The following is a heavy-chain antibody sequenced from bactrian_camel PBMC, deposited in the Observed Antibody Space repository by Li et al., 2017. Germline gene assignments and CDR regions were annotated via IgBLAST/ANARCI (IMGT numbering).Heavy chain of an antibody. CDR2: IATGSGTT. CDR3: AADAWPEGSWPRCDFKY. D-gene: IGHD6*01. CDR1: GYTYNRNC. J-gene: IGHJ4*01. V-gene: IGHV3S1*01. Sequence: HVQLVESGGGSVQAGGSLRLSCAASGYTYNRNCMAWFRQAPGKERGGVARIATGSGTTYYGDSVKGRFTLSQDDAKNTVDLQMNSLKPEDTAMYYCAADAWPEGSWPRCDFKYWGQGTQVTVSS.